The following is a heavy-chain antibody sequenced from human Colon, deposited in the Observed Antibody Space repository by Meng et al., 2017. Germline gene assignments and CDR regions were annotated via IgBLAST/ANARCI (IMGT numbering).Heavy chain of an antibody. D-gene: IGHD3-16*01. Sequence: GESLKISCAASGFTFNTYWMHWIRQVPGMGLAWVSRISRDGSTTSYADSVKGRFSISRDNAKNTLYLQMNSKTVEDKAVYYCECLGLSGGTIDYWGQGTLVTVSS. CDR2: ISRDGSTT. CDR1: GFTFNTYW. J-gene: IGHJ4*02. V-gene: IGHV3-74*01. CDR3: ECLGLSGGTIDY.